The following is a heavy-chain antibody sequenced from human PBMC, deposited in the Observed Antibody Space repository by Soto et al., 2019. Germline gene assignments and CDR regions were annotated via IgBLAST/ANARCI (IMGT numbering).Heavy chain of an antibody. J-gene: IGHJ6*02. V-gene: IGHV3-53*01. Sequence: QPGGALRLSCAASTSWFGGSNYMTWVRQAPGKGLEWVSVIYRDGNTYYVDSVKGRFTISRDNSKNTLYLQMNSLRGEDTAVYYCARGRFGMDVWGQGTTVTVSS. CDR2: IYRDGNT. CDR1: TSWFGGSNY. CDR3: ARGRFGMDV.